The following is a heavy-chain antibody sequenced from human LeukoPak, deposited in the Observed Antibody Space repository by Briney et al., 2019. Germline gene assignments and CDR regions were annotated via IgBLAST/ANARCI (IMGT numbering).Heavy chain of an antibody. D-gene: IGHD2-2*01. Sequence: ASVKVSCKASGYTFTSYGISWVRQAPGQGLEWMGWISAYNGNTNYAQKLQGRVTMTTDTSTSTAYMELRSLRSDDTAVYYCASSQTLYCSSTSCPLDYWGQGTLVTVSS. J-gene: IGHJ4*02. CDR3: ASSQTLYCSSTSCPLDY. CDR2: ISAYNGNT. V-gene: IGHV1-18*01. CDR1: GYTFTSYG.